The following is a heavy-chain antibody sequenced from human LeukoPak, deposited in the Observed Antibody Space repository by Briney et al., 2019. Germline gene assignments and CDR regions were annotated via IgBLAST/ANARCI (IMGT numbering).Heavy chain of an antibody. Sequence: PGGSLRLSCAASGFTFSSYSMNWVRQAPGKGLEWVSYISSSSSTIYYADSVKGRFTIFRDNAKNSLYLQMNSLRAEDTAVYYCARGENLGYCSSTSCYTPSWFDYWGQGTLVTVSS. J-gene: IGHJ4*02. CDR3: ARGENLGYCSSTSCYTPSWFDY. CDR1: GFTFSSYS. CDR2: ISSSSSTI. V-gene: IGHV3-48*01. D-gene: IGHD2-2*02.